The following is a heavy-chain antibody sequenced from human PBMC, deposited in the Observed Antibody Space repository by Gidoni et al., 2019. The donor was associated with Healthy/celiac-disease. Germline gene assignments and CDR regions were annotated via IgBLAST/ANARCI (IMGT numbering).Heavy chain of an antibody. J-gene: IGHJ3*02. V-gene: IGHV1-46*01. D-gene: IGHD1-26*01. CDR1: VYTFPSYY. Sequence: QVQLVQSGAEVKKPGASVKVSCKASVYTFPSYYMHWVRQAPGQGLEWMGIINPSGGSTSYAQKFQGRVTMTRDTSTSTVYMELSSLRSEDTAVYYCARGGLYSGSSREAFDIWGQGTMVTVSS. CDR3: ARGGLYSGSSREAFDI. CDR2: INPSGGST.